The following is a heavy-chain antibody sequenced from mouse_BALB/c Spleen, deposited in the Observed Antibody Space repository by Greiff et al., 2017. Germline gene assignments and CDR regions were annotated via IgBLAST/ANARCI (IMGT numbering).Heavy chain of an antibody. J-gene: IGHJ3*01. CDR2: ISDGGSYT. CDR3: AREDYYRYDVFAY. Sequence: DVMLVESGGGLVKPGGSLKLSCAASGFTFSDYYMYWVRQTPEKRLEWVATISDGGSYTYYPDSVKGRFTISRDNARNILYLQMSSLRSEDTAMYYCAREDYYRYDVFAYWGQGTLVTVSA. V-gene: IGHV5-4*02. D-gene: IGHD2-14*01. CDR1: GFTFSDYY.